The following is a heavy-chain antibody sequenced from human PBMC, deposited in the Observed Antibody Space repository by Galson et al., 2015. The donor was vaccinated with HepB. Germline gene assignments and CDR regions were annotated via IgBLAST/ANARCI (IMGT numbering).Heavy chain of an antibody. V-gene: IGHV7-4-1*02. CDR2: INTNTGNP. CDR3: ARTPYYGSGSYNNAWFDP. CDR1: GYIFNNYP. J-gene: IGHJ5*02. D-gene: IGHD3-10*01. Sequence: SVKVSCKASGYIFNNYPMNWVRQAPGQGLEWMGWINTNTGNPTYAQSFTGRFVFPLDTSVSTAYLQINSLKAEDTAVYYCARTPYYGSGSYNNAWFDPWGQGTLVTVSS.